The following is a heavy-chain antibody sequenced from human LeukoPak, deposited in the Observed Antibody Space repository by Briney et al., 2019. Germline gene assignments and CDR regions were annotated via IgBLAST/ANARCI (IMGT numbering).Heavy chain of an antibody. Sequence: PSETLSLTCTVSGGSISSYYWSWIRQPPGKGLEWIGYIYYSGSTKYNPSLKGRVTISVDTSKNQFSLKLSSVTAADTAVYYCARGGWYYDCWGQGTLVTVSS. CDR2: IYYSGST. J-gene: IGHJ4*02. CDR3: ARGGWYYDC. V-gene: IGHV4-59*01. CDR1: GGSISSYY. D-gene: IGHD6-19*01.